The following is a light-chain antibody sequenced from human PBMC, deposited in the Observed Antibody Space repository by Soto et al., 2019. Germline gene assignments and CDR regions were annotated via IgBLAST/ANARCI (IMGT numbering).Light chain of an antibody. CDR3: CSDAGSSLYV. J-gene: IGLJ1*01. CDR2: EIT. CDR1: NSDVGSFDS. Sequence: QSVLTQPASVSGSPGQSITISCTRTNSDVGSFDSVSWYQQYPGKAPKVMIYEITKRPSGVSNRFSGSKSGNTASLTISGLQADDEADYYCCSDAGSSLYVFGTGTKVTVL. V-gene: IGLV2-23*02.